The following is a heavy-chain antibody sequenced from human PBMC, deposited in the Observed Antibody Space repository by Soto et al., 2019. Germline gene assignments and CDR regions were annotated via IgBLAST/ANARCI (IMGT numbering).Heavy chain of an antibody. J-gene: IGHJ6*02. CDR1: GGSISSYY. D-gene: IGHD4-17*01. CDR3: ARDRTVTTGTLRTTYYYYGMDV. CDR2: IYYSGST. V-gene: IGHV4-59*01. Sequence: SSETLSLTCTVSGGSISSYYWSWVRQPPGKGLEWIGYIYYSGSTNYNPSLKSRVTISVDTSKNQFSLKLSSVTAADTAVYYCARDRTVTTGTLRTTYYYYGMDVWGQGTTVTVSS.